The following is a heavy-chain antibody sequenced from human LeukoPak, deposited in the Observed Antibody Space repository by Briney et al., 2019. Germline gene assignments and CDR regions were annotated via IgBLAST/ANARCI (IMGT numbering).Heavy chain of an antibody. Sequence: SSETLSLTCTVSGGSISSSSSYWGWIRQPPGMGLEWIGSIYYTGNTYYNASLKSQVSISIDTSKNQFSLKLTSVTAADTAVYYCARQTGSGLFILPGGQGTLVTVSS. D-gene: IGHD3/OR15-3a*01. CDR2: IYYTGNT. V-gene: IGHV4-39*01. CDR1: GGSISSSSSY. J-gene: IGHJ4*02. CDR3: ARQTGSGLFILP.